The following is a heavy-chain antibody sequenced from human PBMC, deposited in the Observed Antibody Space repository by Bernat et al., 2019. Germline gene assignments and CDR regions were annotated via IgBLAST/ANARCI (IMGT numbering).Heavy chain of an antibody. CDR1: GYTFTSYC. Sequence: QVQLVQSGAEVKKPGASVKVSCKASGYTFTSYCMSWVRQAPGQGLEWMGLISAYHGNTNYAQKLQGRVTMTRDTSTSTAYMELRSLRSEDTAVYYCARASGYGYSRRQIDHWGQGTLVTVSS. D-gene: IGHD6-13*01. J-gene: IGHJ4*02. CDR3: ARASGYGYSRRQIDH. V-gene: IGHV1-18*01. CDR2: ISAYHGNT.